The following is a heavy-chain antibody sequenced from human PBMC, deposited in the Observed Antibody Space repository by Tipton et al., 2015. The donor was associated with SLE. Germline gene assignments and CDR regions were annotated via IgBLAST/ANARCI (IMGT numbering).Heavy chain of an antibody. D-gene: IGHD6-25*01. CDR2: ISGSGGST. J-gene: IGHJ4*02. CDR3: AKVGRLAVFDY. V-gene: IGHV3-23*01. Sequence: GSLRLSCDASGFSFSDYYMTWIRQAPGKGLEWVSAISGSGGSTYYADSVKGRFTISRDNSKNTLYLQMNSLRAEDTAVYYCAKVGRLAVFDYWGQGTLVTVSS. CDR1: GFSFSDYY.